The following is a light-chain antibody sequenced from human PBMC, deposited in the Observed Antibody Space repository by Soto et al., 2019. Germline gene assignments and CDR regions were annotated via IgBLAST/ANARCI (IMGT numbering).Light chain of an antibody. CDR1: QSISSY. Sequence: DILMTQSPSSLSASVGDRVTITCRASQSISSYLNWYQQKPGKAPKLLIYAASSLQSGVPSRFSGSGSGTDFTLTISSLQPEDFATYYCQQSYSTLRGTFGQGTKVEIK. J-gene: IGKJ1*01. CDR2: AAS. V-gene: IGKV1-39*01. CDR3: QQSYSTLRGT.